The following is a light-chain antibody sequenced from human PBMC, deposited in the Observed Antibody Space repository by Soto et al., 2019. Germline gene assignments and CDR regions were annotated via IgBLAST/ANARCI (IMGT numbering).Light chain of an antibody. Sequence: DIQMTQSPSSLSASVGDRVTITCRASQGISNYLAWYQQKPGKVPKILIYDASTLQSRIPSPFSGSRSGTDFTLTISSLEPEDVATYYCQEYNSASWTFGQGTKVEIK. CDR2: DAS. CDR1: QGISNY. J-gene: IGKJ1*01. V-gene: IGKV1-27*01. CDR3: QEYNSASWT.